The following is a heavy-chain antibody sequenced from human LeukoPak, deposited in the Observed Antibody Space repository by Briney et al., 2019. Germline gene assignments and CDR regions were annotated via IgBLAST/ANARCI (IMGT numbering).Heavy chain of an antibody. V-gene: IGHV7-4-1*02. D-gene: IGHD6-19*01. J-gene: IGHJ1*01. Sequence: ASVKVSCKASGYTFTSYAMNWVRQAPGQGLEWMGWINTNTGNPTYAQGFTGRFVFSLDTSVSTAYLQISSLKAEDTAVYYCARMAVAGKYFRYFQHWGQGTLVTVSS. CDR3: ARMAVAGKYFRYFQH. CDR1: GYTFTSYA. CDR2: INTNTGNP.